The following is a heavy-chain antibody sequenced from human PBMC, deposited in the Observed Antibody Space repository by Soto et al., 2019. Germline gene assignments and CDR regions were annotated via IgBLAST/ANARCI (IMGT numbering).Heavy chain of an antibody. V-gene: IGHV3-15*07. CDR2: IKSKTDGGTT. CDR1: GFTFSNAW. J-gene: IGHJ3*02. CDR3: RKVASRARDAFDI. Sequence: GGSLRLSCAASGFTFSNAWMNWVRQAPGKGLEWVGRIKSKTDGGTTDYAAPVKGRFTISRDDSKNTLYLQMNSLRAEDTAVYYCRKVASRARDAFDIWGQGTMVNVS.